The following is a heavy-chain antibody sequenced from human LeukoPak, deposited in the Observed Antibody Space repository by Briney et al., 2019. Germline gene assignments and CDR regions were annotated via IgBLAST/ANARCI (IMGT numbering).Heavy chain of an antibody. CDR2: ITPIFGTA. V-gene: IGHV1-69*05. J-gene: IGHJ4*02. Sequence: ASVKVSCKCSGGTFSSYAISWVRQAPGQGLEWMGGITPIFGTANYAQKFQGRVTITTDESTSTAYMELSSQRSENTAVYYCARALMSTVATGPLDYWGQGTLVTVSS. D-gene: IGHD4-11*01. CDR3: ARALMSTVATGPLDY. CDR1: GGTFSSYA.